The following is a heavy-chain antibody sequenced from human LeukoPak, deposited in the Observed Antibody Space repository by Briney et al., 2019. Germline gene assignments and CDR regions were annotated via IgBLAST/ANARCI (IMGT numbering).Heavy chain of an antibody. D-gene: IGHD1-26*01. CDR1: GGSISSYY. Sequence: PSGTLSLTCTVSGGSISSYYWSWIRQPAGKGLEWIGRIYTSGSTNYIPSLKSRVTISVDKSKNQFSLKLSSVTAADTAVYYCAVVGATSVDYWGQGTLVTVSS. CDR3: AVVGATSVDY. CDR2: IYTSGST. J-gene: IGHJ4*02. V-gene: IGHV4-4*07.